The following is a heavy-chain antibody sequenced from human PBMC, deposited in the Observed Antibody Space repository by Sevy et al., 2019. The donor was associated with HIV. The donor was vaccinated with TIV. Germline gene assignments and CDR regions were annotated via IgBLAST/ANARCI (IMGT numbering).Heavy chain of an antibody. CDR1: GLTFSSYA. Sequence: GGSLRLSCAASGLTFSSYAMHWVRQAPGKGLEWVAVTSYDGSKEFYADSVKGRFTISRDNSKNALYLQMNNLRADDTAVYFCALERLTSNVAEYFHNWGQGTLVTVSS. D-gene: IGHD1-1*01. CDR2: TSYDGSKE. CDR3: ALERLTSNVAEYFHN. J-gene: IGHJ1*01. V-gene: IGHV3-30-3*01.